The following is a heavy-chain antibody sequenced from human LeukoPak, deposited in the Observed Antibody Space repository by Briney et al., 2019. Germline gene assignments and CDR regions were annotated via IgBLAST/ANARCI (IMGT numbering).Heavy chain of an antibody. Sequence: GGSLRLSCAASGFTFSNFWMHGVRPAPGKGLVWVSRINGDGSRASYAGSVKGRFTISRDNAKNTLFLQMSSLRAEDTAIYYCARIRYNDYDDWGQGTLVTVSS. CDR1: GFTFSNFW. CDR2: INGDGSRA. J-gene: IGHJ4*02. D-gene: IGHD5-12*01. CDR3: ARIRYNDYDD. V-gene: IGHV3-74*01.